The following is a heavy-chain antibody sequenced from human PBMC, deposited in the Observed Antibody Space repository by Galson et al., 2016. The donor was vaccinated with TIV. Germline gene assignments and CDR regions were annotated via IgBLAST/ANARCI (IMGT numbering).Heavy chain of an antibody. J-gene: IGHJ4*02. CDR1: GFTFDDYA. V-gene: IGHV3-9*01. Sequence: SLRLSCAASGFTFDDYAIHWVRQAPGKGLEWVSGVSWNSHSIGYADSVKGRFTISRDNAKNSVYLQMNSLRPEDTAFYYCAKDVRALAVAEPFDYWGQGTLVTDSS. D-gene: IGHD6-19*01. CDR3: AKDVRALAVAEPFDY. CDR2: VSWNSHSI.